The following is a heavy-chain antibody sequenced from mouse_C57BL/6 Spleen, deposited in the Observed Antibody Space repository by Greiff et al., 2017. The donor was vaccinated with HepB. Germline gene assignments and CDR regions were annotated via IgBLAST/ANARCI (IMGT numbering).Heavy chain of an antibody. V-gene: IGHV1-81*01. CDR3: AYGSSYWYFDV. CDR2: IYPRSGNT. D-gene: IGHD1-1*01. CDR1: GYTFTSYG. J-gene: IGHJ1*03. Sequence: VQRVESGAELARPGASVKLSCKASGYTFTSYGISWVKQRTGQGLEWIGEIYPRSGNTYYNEKFKGKATLTADKSSSTAYMELRSLTSEDSAVYFCAYGSSYWYFDVWGTGTTVTVSS.